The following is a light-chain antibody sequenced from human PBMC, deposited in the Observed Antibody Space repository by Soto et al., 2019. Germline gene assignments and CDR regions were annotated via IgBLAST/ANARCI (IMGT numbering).Light chain of an antibody. CDR1: QSVLYSSNNKNY. CDR2: CAS. J-gene: IGKJ4*01. Sequence: DIVMTQSPDSLAVSLGERANINCKSSQSVLYSSNNKNYLAWYQQKPGQPPTLLIYCASTRESGVPDRFSGSGYGTDFTLTISSRQAEGVAVYYCQQYESTLLPFGGGTTVDI. CDR3: QQYESTLLP. V-gene: IGKV4-1*01.